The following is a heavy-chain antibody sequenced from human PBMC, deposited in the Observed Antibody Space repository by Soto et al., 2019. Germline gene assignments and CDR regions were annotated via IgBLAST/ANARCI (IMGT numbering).Heavy chain of an antibody. CDR1: GGSISSGDYY. Sequence: QVQLQESGPGLVKPSQTLSLTCTVSGGSISSGDYYWSWIRQPPGKGLEWIGYIYYSGSTYYNPSLQSRVTIXVXTXETQFSLKLSSVTAADTAVYYCARLVQLLQGRWFDPWGQGTLVTVSS. J-gene: IGHJ5*02. V-gene: IGHV4-30-4*01. CDR3: ARLVQLLQGRWFDP. D-gene: IGHD2-15*01. CDR2: IYYSGST.